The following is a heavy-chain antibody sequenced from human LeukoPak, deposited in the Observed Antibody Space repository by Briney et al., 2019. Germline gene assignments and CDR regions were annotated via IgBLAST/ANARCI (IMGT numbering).Heavy chain of an antibody. J-gene: IGHJ6*03. Sequence: QPGGSLRLSCAASGFTFSSYAMSWVRQAPGKGLEWVSAISGSGGSTYYADSVKGRFTISRDNSKNTLYLQMNSLRAEDTAVYYCAKDRHSGYDLGYYYYYMDVWGKGTTVTVSS. D-gene: IGHD5-12*01. CDR1: GFTFSSYA. CDR2: ISGSGGST. CDR3: AKDRHSGYDLGYYYYYMDV. V-gene: IGHV3-23*01.